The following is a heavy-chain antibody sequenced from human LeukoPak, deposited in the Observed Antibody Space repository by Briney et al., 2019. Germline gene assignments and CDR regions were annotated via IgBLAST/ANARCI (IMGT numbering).Heavy chain of an antibody. Sequence: PSETLSLTCSVSGGSIRSYFWSWIRQPPGKGLEWIGYIYYSGSTNYNPSLKSRVTISVDTSKNQFSLKLSSVTAADTAVYYCARGNSAAGTDYWGQGTLVTVSS. J-gene: IGHJ4*02. V-gene: IGHV4-59*01. CDR3: ARGNSAAGTDY. CDR1: GGSIRSYF. D-gene: IGHD6-13*01. CDR2: IYYSGST.